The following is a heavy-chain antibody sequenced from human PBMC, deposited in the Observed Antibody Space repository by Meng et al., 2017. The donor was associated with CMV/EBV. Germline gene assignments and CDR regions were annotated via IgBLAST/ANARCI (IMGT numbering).Heavy chain of an antibody. CDR2: INHSGST. J-gene: IGHJ5*02. V-gene: IGHV4-34*01. CDR1: GGSFIGSY. Sequence: LQYGGAGWLKPYENPSPPSAFNGGSFIGSYWSWIRQPPGKGLEWIGEINHSGSTNYNPSLKSRVTISVDTSKNQFSLKLSSVTAADTAVYYCARGGNWFDPWGQGTLVTVSS. CDR3: ARGGNWFDP.